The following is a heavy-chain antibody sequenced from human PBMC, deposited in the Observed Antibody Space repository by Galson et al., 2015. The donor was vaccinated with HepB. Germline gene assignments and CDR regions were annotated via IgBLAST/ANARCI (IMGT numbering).Heavy chain of an antibody. Sequence: SVKVSCKASGYTFTGYYMHWVRQAPGQGLEWMGWINPNSGGTNYAQKFQGRVTMTRDTSISTAYMELSRLRSDDTAVYYCARRAGITIFGALDGAFDIWGQGTMVTVSS. V-gene: IGHV1-2*02. J-gene: IGHJ3*02. CDR1: GYTFTGYY. D-gene: IGHD3-3*01. CDR3: ARRAGITIFGALDGAFDI. CDR2: INPNSGGT.